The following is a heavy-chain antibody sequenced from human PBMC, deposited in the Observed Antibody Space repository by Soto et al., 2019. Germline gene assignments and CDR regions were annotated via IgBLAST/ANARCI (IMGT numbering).Heavy chain of an antibody. CDR3: ATSIVVSPLYGMDL. CDR2: INPNSGGT. V-gene: IGHV1-2*04. D-gene: IGHD1-26*01. J-gene: IGHJ6*02. Sequence: QVQLVQSGAEVKKPGASVKVPCKASGYTFRGYYIHWVRQARGQGLEWMGWINPNSGGTKYVQKFQGWVTMTRDTSISTAYMELSRLRPDDTAVYFCATSIVVSPLYGMDLWGQGNKVTVSS. CDR1: GYTFRGYY.